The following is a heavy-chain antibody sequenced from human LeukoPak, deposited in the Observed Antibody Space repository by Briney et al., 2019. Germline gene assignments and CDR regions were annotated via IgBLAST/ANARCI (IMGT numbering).Heavy chain of an antibody. CDR1: GGSISSSASY. CDR2: IYYTGST. CDR3: ARDYASGSYHFDY. V-gene: IGHV4-39*02. D-gene: IGHD3-10*01. Sequence: SETLSLTCTVSGGSISSSASYWGWIRQPPGKGLEWIGIIYYTGSTYYNPSLKSRVTISVDPSKNQFPLKLSSVTAADTAVYYCARDYASGSYHFDYWGHGTLVTVSS. J-gene: IGHJ4*01.